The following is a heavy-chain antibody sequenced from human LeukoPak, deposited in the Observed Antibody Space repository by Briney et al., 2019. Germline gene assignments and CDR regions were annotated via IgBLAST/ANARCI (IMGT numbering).Heavy chain of an antibody. D-gene: IGHD6-19*01. CDR2: ISPYNGNT. CDR3: ARGGYSSGWYSGLWFDP. CDR1: GYIFSNFA. J-gene: IGHJ5*02. V-gene: IGHV1-18*01. Sequence: ASVKVSCKASGYIFSNFAITWVRQAPGQGLEWVGWISPYNGNTNYSPKLQGRVTMTTDTSTSTAYMELRSLRSDDTAVYYCARGGYSSGWYSGLWFDPWGQGTLVTVSS.